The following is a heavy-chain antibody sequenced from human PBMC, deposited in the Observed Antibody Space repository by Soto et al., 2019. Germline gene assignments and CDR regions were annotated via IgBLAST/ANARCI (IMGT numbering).Heavy chain of an antibody. CDR3: ARVRTKYDILTDSTPDY. V-gene: IGHV3-21*01. CDR2: ISSSSSLI. D-gene: IGHD3-9*01. J-gene: IGHJ4*02. CDR1: GFTFSDYG. Sequence: GGSLRLSCAASGFTFSDYGMNWVRQAPGRGLEWVSSISSSSSLIYYADSVKGRFTISRDNAKNSLYLQMNSLRAEDTAVYYCARVRTKYDILTDSTPDYWGQGTLVTVSS.